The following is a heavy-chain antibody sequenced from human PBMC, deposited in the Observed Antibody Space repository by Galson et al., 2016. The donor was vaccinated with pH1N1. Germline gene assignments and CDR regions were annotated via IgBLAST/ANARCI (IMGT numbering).Heavy chain of an antibody. D-gene: IGHD6-13*01. J-gene: IGHJ4*02. CDR1: GFTFSRHA. CDR3: ATGLLAAAGTFDY. CDR2: ISYDGSNK. V-gene: IGHV3-30*04. Sequence: SLRLSCAASGFTFSRHAMHWVRQAQGKGLEWVAVISYDGSNKYYADSVKGRFTISRDNSKNTLYLQVNSLRAEDTAVYYCATGLLAAAGTFDYWGQGTLVTVSS.